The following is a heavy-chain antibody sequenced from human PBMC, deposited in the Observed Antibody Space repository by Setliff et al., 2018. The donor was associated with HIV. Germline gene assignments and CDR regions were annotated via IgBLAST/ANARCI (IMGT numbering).Heavy chain of an antibody. CDR1: DASINSYY. CDR2: IFASGDT. J-gene: IGHJ6*03. CDR3: ARAFKAFYSGSGSYYHYNYYMDV. V-gene: IGHV4-4*09. Sequence: SETLSLTCTVSDASINSYYWNWIRQPPGKGLEWIGFIFASGDTKYNPSLQSRVTMSIDTSKNQFSLKLSSVTAADTAVYYCARAFKAFYSGSGSYYHYNYYMDVWGIGTAVTVSS. D-gene: IGHD3-10*01.